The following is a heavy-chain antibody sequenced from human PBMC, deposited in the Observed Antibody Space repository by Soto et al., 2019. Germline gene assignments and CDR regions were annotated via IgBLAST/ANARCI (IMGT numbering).Heavy chain of an antibody. CDR1: GFTFGSYW. V-gene: IGHV3-7*01. D-gene: IGHD2-21*02. J-gene: IGHJ4*02. CDR2: IKPDGSAT. CDR3: ARAGYCGPGCYYYFDY. Sequence: GSLRLSFAVSGFTFGSYWMNWVRLIPVKGLEWVAYIKPDGSATYYVDSVKGRFTISRDNAKNSLYLQMNSLRVEDTSVYYCARAGYCGPGCYYYFDYWGQGTLVTVSS.